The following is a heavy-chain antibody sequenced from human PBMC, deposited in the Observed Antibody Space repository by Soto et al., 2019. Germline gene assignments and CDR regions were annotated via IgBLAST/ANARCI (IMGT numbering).Heavy chain of an antibody. CDR2: IYYSGST. CDR1: GGSISSGDYY. CDR3: ARVENSYYYDSSGYGPGPFDY. Sequence: PSETLSLTCTVSGGSISSGDYYWSWIRQPPGKGLEWIGYIYYSGSTYYNPSLKSRVTISVDTSKNQFSLKLSSVTAADTAVYYCARVENSYYYDSSGYGPGPFDYWGQGTLVTVSS. D-gene: IGHD3-22*01. V-gene: IGHV4-30-4*01. J-gene: IGHJ4*02.